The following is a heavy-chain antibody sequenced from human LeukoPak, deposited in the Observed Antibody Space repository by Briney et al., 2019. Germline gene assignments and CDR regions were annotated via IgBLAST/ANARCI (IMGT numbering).Heavy chain of an antibody. Sequence: PSETLSLTCAVYGGSFSGYYWSWIRQPPGKGLEWIGEINHSGSTNYNPSLKSRVTISVDTSKNQFSLKLSSVTAADTAVYYCARVDWATVLFDYWGQGTLVTVSS. CDR2: INHSGST. V-gene: IGHV4-34*01. D-gene: IGHD4/OR15-4a*01. CDR1: GGSFSGYY. J-gene: IGHJ4*02. CDR3: ARVDWATVLFDY.